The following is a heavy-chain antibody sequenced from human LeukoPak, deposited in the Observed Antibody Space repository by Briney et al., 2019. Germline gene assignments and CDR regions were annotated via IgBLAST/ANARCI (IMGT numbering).Heavy chain of an antibody. Sequence: SETLSLTCTVSRDSISSMSFYWGWIRQSPGKGLEWIGTIYYSGSTYYNPSLKSRVTISVDTSKNQFSLKLSSVTAADTAVYYCARQNDYYGSGNYYNPIDYWGQGTLVTVSS. J-gene: IGHJ4*02. CDR1: RDSISSMSFY. CDR3: ARQNDYYGSGNYYNPIDY. CDR2: IYYSGST. D-gene: IGHD3-10*01. V-gene: IGHV4-39*01.